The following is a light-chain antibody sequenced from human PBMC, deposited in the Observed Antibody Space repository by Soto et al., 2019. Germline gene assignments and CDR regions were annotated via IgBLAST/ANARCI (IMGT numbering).Light chain of an antibody. J-gene: IGLJ2*01. CDR1: SSDVGGYNY. CDR2: EVS. CDR3: SSYASSSPVL. V-gene: IGLV2-8*01. Sequence: QSVLTQPPSASGSPGQSVTISCTGTSSDVGGYNYVSWYQQHPGKAPKLMIYEVSKRPSGVPDRFSGSKSDNTASLTISGLQAEDEAHYYCSSYASSSPVLFGGGTQLTVL.